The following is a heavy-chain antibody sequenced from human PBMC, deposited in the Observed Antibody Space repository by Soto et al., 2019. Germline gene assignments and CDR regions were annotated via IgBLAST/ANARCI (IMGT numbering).Heavy chain of an antibody. Sequence: GGSLRLSCAASGFTFSSYAMSWVRQAPGKGLEWVSAISGSGGSTYYADSVKGRFTISRDNSKNTLYLQMNSLGAEDTAVYYCAKDPVVPAAFAPFYYYGMDVWGQGTTVTVSS. J-gene: IGHJ6*02. CDR3: AKDPVVPAAFAPFYYYGMDV. CDR2: ISGSGGST. D-gene: IGHD2-2*01. CDR1: GFTFSSYA. V-gene: IGHV3-23*01.